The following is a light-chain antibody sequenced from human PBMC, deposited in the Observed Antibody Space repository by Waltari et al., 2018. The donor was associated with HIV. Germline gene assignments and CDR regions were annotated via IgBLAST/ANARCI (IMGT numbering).Light chain of an antibody. J-gene: IGLJ2*01. V-gene: IGLV1-40*03. CDR3: QSYDTSLSAWV. CDR1: SSNIGAGYD. Sequence: QSVLTQPPSISGAPGQRITVSCSGTSSNIGAGYDVHWYQQLPGTAPKLLLYKNQSRPSGSPDRFSPSKSDASASLAITGLQAADEGDYFCQSYDTSLSAWVFGGGTRLTVL. CDR2: KNQ.